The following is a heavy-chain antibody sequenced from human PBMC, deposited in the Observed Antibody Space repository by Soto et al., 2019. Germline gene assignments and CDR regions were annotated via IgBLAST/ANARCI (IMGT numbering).Heavy chain of an antibody. CDR1: GFTFNTYS. J-gene: IGHJ4*02. Sequence: GGTLRLSCAASGFTFNTYSMNWVRQAPGKGLEWVPSISSSSRYIYYGDSVKGRFTISRDNAKNSLYLQMNSLRAEDTAVYYCARDFKCSGGNCYVDSSGHHHWGQGSLVTVSS. CDR2: ISSSSRYI. V-gene: IGHV3-21*01. CDR3: ARDFKCSGGNCYVDSSGHHH. D-gene: IGHD2-15*01.